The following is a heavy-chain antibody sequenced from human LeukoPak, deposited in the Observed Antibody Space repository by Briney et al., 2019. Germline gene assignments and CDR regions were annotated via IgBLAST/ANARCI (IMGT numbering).Heavy chain of an antibody. CDR2: IRYDGSNK. J-gene: IGHJ6*03. CDR1: GFTLSSYG. Sequence: GGSLRLSCAASGFTLSSYGMHWVRQAPGKGLEWVAFIRYDGSNKYYADSVKGRFTISRDNSKNTLYLQMNSLRAEDTAVYYCARVLAAADYYYYYYMDVWGKGTTVTISS. CDR3: ARVLAAADYYYYYYMDV. D-gene: IGHD6-13*01. V-gene: IGHV3-30*02.